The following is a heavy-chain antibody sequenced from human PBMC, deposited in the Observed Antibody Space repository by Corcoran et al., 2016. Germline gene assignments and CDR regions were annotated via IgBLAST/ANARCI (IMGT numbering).Heavy chain of an antibody. V-gene: IGHV1-18*01. CDR1: GYTFTTHN. CDR3: ARLRWYEKVAFDI. J-gene: IGHJ3*02. D-gene: IGHD4-17*01. CDR2: ISAYNGNT. Sequence: VKLVQSGAEVKKPGASVKVSCKASGYTFTTHNIGWVRQATGKELEWMAWISAYNGNTNYVQQLQGRVTMTTDTSTSTAYMELRSLRSDDTAVYYCARLRWYEKVAFDIWGQGTMVTVSS.